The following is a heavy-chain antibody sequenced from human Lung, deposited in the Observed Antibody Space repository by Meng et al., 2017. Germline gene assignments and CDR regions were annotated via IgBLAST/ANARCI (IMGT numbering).Heavy chain of an antibody. Sequence: EVQSMGFGGGLVQPGGSLRLSCAASGFTFTAFSMTWVRQAPGKGLEWVSTISSTGDSTFYPDSVKGRFIVSRDNSKNTLYLQMNSLRAEDTAIYYCAKEAAMASWGQGTLVTVSS. J-gene: IGHJ5*02. CDR1: GFTFTAFS. CDR3: AKEAAMAS. D-gene: IGHD5-18*01. V-gene: IGHV3-23*01. CDR2: ISSTGDST.